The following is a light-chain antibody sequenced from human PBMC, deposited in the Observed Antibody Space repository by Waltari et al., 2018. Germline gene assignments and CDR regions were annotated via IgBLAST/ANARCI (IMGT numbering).Light chain of an antibody. CDR1: SSNLGSNYH. J-gene: IGLJ3*02. Sequence: QFGLTQPPSVSGAAGQRVIISCTGTSSNLGSNYHVHWYQQFPGTAPKVLIYANENLPSGIPDRFSASKSCTSASLTITGLQTEDEADYYCQSYDNNLRAWVFGGGTKVTVL. CDR2: ANE. CDR3: QSYDNNLRAWV. V-gene: IGLV1-40*01.